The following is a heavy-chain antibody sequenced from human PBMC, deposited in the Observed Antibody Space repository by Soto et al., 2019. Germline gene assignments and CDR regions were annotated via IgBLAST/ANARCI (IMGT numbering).Heavy chain of an antibody. Sequence: EVQLVESGGGLVQPGGSLRLSCAASGFTFSNFWRSWVRQAPGKGLEWVANIKEDGSEKYSVDSVKGRFTISRDNAKNSLYLQMNSLRAEDTAVYYCARDMDTYGYGLFNYWGQGTLVTVSS. D-gene: IGHD5-18*01. CDR2: IKEDGSEK. J-gene: IGHJ4*02. V-gene: IGHV3-7*04. CDR1: GFTFSNFW. CDR3: ARDMDTYGYGLFNY.